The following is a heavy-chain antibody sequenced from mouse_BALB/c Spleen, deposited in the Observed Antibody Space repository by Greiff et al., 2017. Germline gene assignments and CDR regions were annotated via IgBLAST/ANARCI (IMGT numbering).Heavy chain of an antibody. J-gene: IGHJ3*01. CDR2: IWAGGST. D-gene: IGHD2-4*01. V-gene: IGHV2-9*02. CDR3: ARDNYDYDGFAY. CDR1: GFSLTSYG. Sequence: VQRVESGPGLVAPSQSLSITCTVSGFSLTSYGVHWVRQPPGKGLEWLGVIWAGGSTNYNSALMSRLSISKDNSKSQVFLKMNSLQTDDTAMYYCARDNYDYDGFAYWGQGTLVTVSA.